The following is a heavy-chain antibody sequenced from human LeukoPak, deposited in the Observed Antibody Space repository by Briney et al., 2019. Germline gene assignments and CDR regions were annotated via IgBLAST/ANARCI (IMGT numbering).Heavy chain of an antibody. CDR3: AKDFVPRGGSYFPGFDY. CDR1: GFTFSNYG. D-gene: IGHD1-26*01. J-gene: IGHJ4*02. V-gene: IGHV3-23*01. CDR2: ISNSGDRT. Sequence: GGSLRLSCAASGFTFSNYGMHWVRQAPGKGLEWVSTISNSGDRTYYADSVKGRFTISRDNSKNTLYLQMNSLRTEDTAVYYCAKDFVPRGGSYFPGFDYWGQGTLVIVSS.